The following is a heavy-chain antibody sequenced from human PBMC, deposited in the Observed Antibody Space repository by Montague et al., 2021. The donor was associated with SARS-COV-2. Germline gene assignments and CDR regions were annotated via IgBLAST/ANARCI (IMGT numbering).Heavy chain of an antibody. V-gene: IGHV4-39*07. CDR1: GGSISSSSYY. CDR2: IYSSGST. J-gene: IGHJ6*02. D-gene: IGHD3-10*01. Sequence: SETLSLTCTVSGGSISSSSYYWGWIRQPPGKGLEWIGSIYSSGSTIYNPSLKSRVTMSVDTSKNQFSLNLSSVTAADTAVYYCARDRPGSDYYGSGRHTWGGHGMDVWGQGTTVTVSS. CDR3: ARDRPGSDYYGSGRHTWGGHGMDV.